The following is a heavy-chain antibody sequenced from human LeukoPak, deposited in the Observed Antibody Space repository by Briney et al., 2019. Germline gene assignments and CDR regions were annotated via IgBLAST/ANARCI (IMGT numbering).Heavy chain of an antibody. J-gene: IGHJ4*02. D-gene: IGHD5-18*01. CDR3: AHRRGYTFFDY. V-gene: IGHV2-5*02. Sequence: ESGPTLVNPTQTLTLTCTLSGSSLTTSGEGVARIRQPPGKALEWLALIYWDDDKRYSPSLKSRLTITKDTSKNQVVLTMTNMDPVDTATYYCAHRRGYTFFDYWGQGTLVTVSS. CDR1: GSSLTTSGEG. CDR2: IYWDDDK.